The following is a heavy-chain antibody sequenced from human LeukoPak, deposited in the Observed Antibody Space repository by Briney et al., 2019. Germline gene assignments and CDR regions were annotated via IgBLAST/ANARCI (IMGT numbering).Heavy chain of an antibody. Sequence: PGGSLRLSCAASGFTFSSYAMHWVRQAPGKGLEYVSAISSNGGSTYYANSVKGRFTISRDNSKNTLYLQMGSLRAEDMAVYYCARDFNGDYPHSPYFDYWGQGTLVTVSS. CDR2: ISSNGGST. D-gene: IGHD4-17*01. CDR3: ARDFNGDYPHSPYFDY. CDR1: GFTFSSYA. V-gene: IGHV3-64*01. J-gene: IGHJ4*02.